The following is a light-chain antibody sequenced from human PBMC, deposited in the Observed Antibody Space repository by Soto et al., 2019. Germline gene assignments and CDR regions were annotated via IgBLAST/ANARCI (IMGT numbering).Light chain of an antibody. CDR1: QSVTSNY. Sequence: EIVLTQSPGTLSLSPGERATLSWRASQSVTSNYLAWYQQKPGQAPRLLVYGASSRATGISDRFSGSGSGTDFTLTISRLEPEDFAVYYCQHYVSPPITFGQGTRLEIK. J-gene: IGKJ5*01. CDR3: QHYVSPPIT. CDR2: GAS. V-gene: IGKV3-20*01.